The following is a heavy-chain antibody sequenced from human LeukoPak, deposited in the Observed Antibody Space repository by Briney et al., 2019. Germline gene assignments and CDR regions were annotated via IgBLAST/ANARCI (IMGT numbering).Heavy chain of an antibody. V-gene: IGHV3-33*01. CDR2: IWYDGSNK. D-gene: IGHD1-14*01. Sequence: GGSLRLSCAASGFTFSSYGMHWVRQAPGKGLEWVAVIWYDGSNKYYADYVKGRFTISRDNSKNTLYLQMNSLRAEDTAVYYCARDWPHVYYGMDVWGQGTTVTVSS. CDR3: ARDWPHVYYGMDV. J-gene: IGHJ6*02. CDR1: GFTFSSYG.